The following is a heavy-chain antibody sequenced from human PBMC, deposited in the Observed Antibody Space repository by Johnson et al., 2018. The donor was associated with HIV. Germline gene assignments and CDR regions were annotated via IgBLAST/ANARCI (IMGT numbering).Heavy chain of an antibody. CDR3: ARRNAGGAFDI. J-gene: IGHJ3*02. D-gene: IGHD2-2*01. CDR2: ISYDGSNN. Sequence: QMLLVESGGGVVQPGRSLRLSCAASGFTFSSYAMHWVRQAPGKGLEWVAVISYDGSNNYYADSVKGRFTISRDNSKTTLYLQMNSLRAEDTAVYYCARRNAGGAFDIWGQGTMVTVSS. V-gene: IGHV3-30-3*01. CDR1: GFTFSSYA.